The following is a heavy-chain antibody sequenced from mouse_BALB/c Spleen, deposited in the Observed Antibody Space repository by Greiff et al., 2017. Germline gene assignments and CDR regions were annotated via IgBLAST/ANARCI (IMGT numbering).Heavy chain of an antibody. D-gene: IGHD1-1*01. J-gene: IGHJ1*01. CDR1: GFSLTSYG. V-gene: IGHV2-9*02. CDR3: ARDTTVGDWYFDV. CDR2: IWAGGST. Sequence: VKLMESGPGLVAPSQSLSITCTVSGFSLTSYGVHWVRQPPGKGLEWLGVIWAGGSTNYNSALMSRPSISKDNSKSQVFLKMNSLQTDDTAMYYCARDTTVGDWYFDVWGAGTTVTVSS.